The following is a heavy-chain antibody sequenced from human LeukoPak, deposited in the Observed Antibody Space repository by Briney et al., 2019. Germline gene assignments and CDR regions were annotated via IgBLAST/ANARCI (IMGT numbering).Heavy chain of an antibody. Sequence: TSSETLSLTCAVYGGSFSGYYWSWIRQPPGKGLEWIGEINHSGSTNYNPSLKSRVTISIDKSKHQFSLKLTSVTAADTAVYYCAGGDYSSSFDFWGQGTMVTVSS. J-gene: IGHJ3*01. V-gene: IGHV4-34*01. CDR3: AGGDYSSSFDF. CDR2: INHSGST. D-gene: IGHD6-13*01. CDR1: GGSFSGYY.